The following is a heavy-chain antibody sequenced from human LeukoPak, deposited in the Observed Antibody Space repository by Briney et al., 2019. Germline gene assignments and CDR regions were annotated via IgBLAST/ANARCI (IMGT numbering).Heavy chain of an antibody. V-gene: IGHV1-69*05. J-gene: IGHJ6*03. D-gene: IGHD2-21*02. CDR2: IIPIFGTA. CDR3: ARLNCGGDCPYYYYYYMDV. CDR1: GGTFSSYA. Sequence: SVKVSCKASGGTFSSYAISWVRQAPGQGLEWMGGIIPIFGTANYAQKFQGRVTITTDESTSTAYMELSSLRSEDTAVYYCARLNCGGDCPYYYYYYMDVWGKGTTVTVSS.